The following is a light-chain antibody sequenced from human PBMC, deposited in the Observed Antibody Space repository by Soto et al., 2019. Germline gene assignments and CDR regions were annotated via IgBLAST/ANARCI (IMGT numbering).Light chain of an antibody. V-gene: IGKV3-15*01. J-gene: IGKJ4*01. CDR1: QSVSDN. CDR3: QQYNSWPLT. Sequence: EIVMTRSPATLSVSPGERATLSCRASQSVSDNLAWYQQKPGQAPRLLIYGASTRATGIPARFSGSGSGTEFTLTISSLQSEDFAVYYCQQYNSWPLTFGGGTKVDIK. CDR2: GAS.